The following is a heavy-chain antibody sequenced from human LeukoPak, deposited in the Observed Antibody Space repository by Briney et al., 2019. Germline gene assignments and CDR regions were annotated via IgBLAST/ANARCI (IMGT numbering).Heavy chain of an antibody. CDR1: GGSISSYY. D-gene: IGHD6-13*01. CDR2: IYTSGST. J-gene: IGHJ3*02. CDR3: ARDCKQLVLYAFDI. V-gene: IGHV4-4*07. Sequence: PSETLSLTCTVSGGSISSYYWSWIRQPAGKGLEWIGRIYTSGSTNYNPSLKSRVTMSVDTSKNQFSLKLSSVTAADTAVYYCARDCKQLVLYAFDIWGQGTMVTVSS.